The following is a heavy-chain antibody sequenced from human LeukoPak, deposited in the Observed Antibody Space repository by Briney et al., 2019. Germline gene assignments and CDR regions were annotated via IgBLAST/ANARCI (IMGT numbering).Heavy chain of an antibody. D-gene: IGHD4-11*01. Sequence: GGSLRLSCAASGFTFSSYWMHWVRQAPGKGLEWVANINRDGSEKYYVDSVKGRFTISRDNAKNSLFLQMNSLRAEDTAVYYCARDAVTDDYWGQGALVTVSS. CDR2: INRDGSEK. CDR3: ARDAVTDDY. V-gene: IGHV3-7*01. J-gene: IGHJ4*02. CDR1: GFTFSSYW.